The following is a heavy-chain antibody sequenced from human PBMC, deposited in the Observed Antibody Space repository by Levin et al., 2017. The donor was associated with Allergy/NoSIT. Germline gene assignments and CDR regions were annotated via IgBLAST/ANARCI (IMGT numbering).Heavy chain of an antibody. CDR3: ARGGANGFLSS. Sequence: GESLKISCAASGFDFTGYTMTWIRQAPGKGLEWVAHIFAGGRARYNGDSVEGRFTISRDNPKDSLYLQMNSLRVDDTAVYYCARGGANGFLSSWGQGTLVTVSS. V-gene: IGHV3-11*01. J-gene: IGHJ4*02. D-gene: IGHD5-24*01. CDR2: IFAGGRAR. CDR1: GFDFTGYT.